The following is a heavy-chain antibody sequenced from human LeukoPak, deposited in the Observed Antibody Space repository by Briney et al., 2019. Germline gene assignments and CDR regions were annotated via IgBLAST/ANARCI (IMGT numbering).Heavy chain of an antibody. J-gene: IGHJ5*02. CDR2: IYYSGSN. CDR1: GGSISSCY. D-gene: IGHD5-12*01. V-gene: IGHV4-59*13. Sequence: PSETLSLTCTVSGGSISSCYWSWIRQPPGQGLGWLGYIYYSGSNNYNPSLKSRVTISVDTSKNQFYLKLSSVTAADTAVYYCATGGGYDMSWFDPWGQGTLVTVSS. CDR3: ATGGGYDMSWFDP.